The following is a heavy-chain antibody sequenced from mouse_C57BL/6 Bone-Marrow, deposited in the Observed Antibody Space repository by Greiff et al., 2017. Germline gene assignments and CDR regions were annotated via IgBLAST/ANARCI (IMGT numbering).Heavy chain of an antibody. CDR2: IHPNSGST. V-gene: IGHV1-64*01. CDR3: HRQLRLPFDY. CDR1: GYTFTSYW. J-gene: IGHJ2*01. D-gene: IGHD3-2*02. Sequence: QVQLQQPGAELVKPGASVKLSCKASGYTFTSYWMHWVKQRPGQGLEWIGMIHPNSGSTNSNEKFKSKATLTVDKSSSTAYMQLSSLTSEDSAVYYCHRQLRLPFDYWGQGTTLTVSS.